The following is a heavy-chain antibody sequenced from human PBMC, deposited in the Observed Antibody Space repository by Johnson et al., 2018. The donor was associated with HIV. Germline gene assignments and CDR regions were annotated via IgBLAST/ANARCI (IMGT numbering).Heavy chain of an antibody. V-gene: IGHV3-30-3*01. D-gene: IGHD1-26*01. CDR3: ARGSGGIVGAQDI. CDR2: ISYDGSNK. J-gene: IGHJ3*02. Sequence: QVQLVESGGGLVQPGGSLRLSCSASGFTFSSYAMHWVRQAPGKGLEWVAVISYDGSNKYYADSVRGRCTISRDNSKSTLYLQMNSLRADDTAVYYCARGSGGIVGAQDIWGQGTMVTVSS. CDR1: GFTFSSYA.